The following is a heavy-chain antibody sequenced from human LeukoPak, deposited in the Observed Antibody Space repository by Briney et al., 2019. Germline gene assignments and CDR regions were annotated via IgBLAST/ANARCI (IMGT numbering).Heavy chain of an antibody. J-gene: IGHJ5*02. CDR3: ARGRRYSPAA. CDR2: IYYSGST. Sequence: PSETLSLTCTVSGGSISSYYWSWIRQPPGKGLEWIGYIYYSGSTNYNPSLKSRVTISVDTSKNQFSLKLSSVTAADTAVYYCARGRRYSPAAWGQGTLVTVSS. CDR1: GGSISSYY. D-gene: IGHD5-18*01. V-gene: IGHV4-59*12.